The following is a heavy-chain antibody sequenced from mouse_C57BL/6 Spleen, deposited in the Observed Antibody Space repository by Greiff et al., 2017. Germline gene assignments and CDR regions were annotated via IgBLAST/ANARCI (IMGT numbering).Heavy chain of an antibody. J-gene: IGHJ1*03. CDR1: GYTFTDYE. CDR3: TREEGSHYWDFDV. D-gene: IGHD1-1*01. CDR2: IVPETGGT. V-gene: IGHV1-15*01. Sequence: QVQLQQSGAELVRPGASVTLSCKASGYTFTDYEMHWVKQTPVHGLDWIGAIVPETGGTAYNQKFKGKAILSADKSSSTAYMELRSLTAEDSAVYDCTREEGSHYWDFDVWGTGTTVTGSS.